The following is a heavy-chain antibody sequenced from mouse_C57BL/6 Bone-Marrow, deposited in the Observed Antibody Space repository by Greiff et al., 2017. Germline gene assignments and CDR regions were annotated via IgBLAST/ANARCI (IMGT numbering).Heavy chain of an antibody. Sequence: QVQLQQPGAELVKPGASVKLSCKASGYTFTSYWMYWVKQRPGRGLEWIGRIDPNRGGTKYNEKFKSTAILPVYKPSSTVYMQLRSLTSEDSAVYYCAHGNYFYLYFSVWGTGTTVTVSS. D-gene: IGHD2-1*01. V-gene: IGHV1-72*01. CDR2: IDPNRGGT. CDR1: GYTFTSYW. CDR3: AHGNYFYLYFSV. J-gene: IGHJ1*03.